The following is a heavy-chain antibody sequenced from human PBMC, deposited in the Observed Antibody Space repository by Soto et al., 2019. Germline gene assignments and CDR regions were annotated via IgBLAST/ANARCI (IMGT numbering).Heavy chain of an antibody. CDR2: IYSGGST. V-gene: IGHV3-66*01. CDR3: XXXXXXXXXXXDY. CDR1: GFTVSSNY. J-gene: IGHJ4*02. Sequence: EVQLVESGGGLVQPGGSLRLSCAASGFTVSSNYMSWVRQAPGKGLEWVSVIYSGGSTYYADSVKGRFTISRDNSENTLYLQMNSLRAEDTXXXXXXXXXXXXXXXXDYWGQGTLVTVSS.